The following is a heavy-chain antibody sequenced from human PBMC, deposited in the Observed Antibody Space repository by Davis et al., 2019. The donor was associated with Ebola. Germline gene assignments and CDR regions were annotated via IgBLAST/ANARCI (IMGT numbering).Heavy chain of an antibody. D-gene: IGHD1-14*01. J-gene: IGHJ4*02. CDR3: ARGVRNSMGSADY. Sequence: PSETLSLTCTVSGGSVSSGSYYWSWIRQPPGKGLEWIGYIYYSGSTNYNPSLKSRVTISVDTSKNQFSLKLSSVTAADTAVYYCARGVRNSMGSADYWGQGTLVTVSS. V-gene: IGHV4-61*01. CDR2: IYYSGST. CDR1: GGSVSSGSYY.